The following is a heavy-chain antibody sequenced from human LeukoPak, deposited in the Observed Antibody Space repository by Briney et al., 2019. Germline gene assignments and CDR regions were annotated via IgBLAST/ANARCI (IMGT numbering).Heavy chain of an antibody. Sequence: PGGSLRLSCAASGFTVSNKYMTWVRQAPGKGLEWVSLIYSDGRTYYADSVKGRCTISRDNSKNTLYLQMNSLRAEDTAVYYCARIIREVTAIIYFDYWGQGTLVTVSS. J-gene: IGHJ4*02. CDR1: GFTVSNKY. D-gene: IGHD2-21*02. CDR2: IYSDGRT. CDR3: ARIIREVTAIIYFDY. V-gene: IGHV3-53*01.